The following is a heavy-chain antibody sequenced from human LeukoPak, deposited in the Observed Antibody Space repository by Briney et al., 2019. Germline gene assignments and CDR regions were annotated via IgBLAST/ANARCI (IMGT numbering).Heavy chain of an antibody. CDR2: INPNSGGT. D-gene: IGHD6-19*01. V-gene: IGHV1-2*02. CDR3: ARDRSSGWYDGMDV. CDR1: GYTFTGYY. J-gene: IGHJ6*02. Sequence: ASVTVSCKASGYTFTGYYMHWVRQAPGQGLEWMGWINPNSGGTNYAQKFQGRVTMTRDTSISTAYMELSRLRSDDTAVYYCARDRSSGWYDGMDVWGQGTTVTVSS.